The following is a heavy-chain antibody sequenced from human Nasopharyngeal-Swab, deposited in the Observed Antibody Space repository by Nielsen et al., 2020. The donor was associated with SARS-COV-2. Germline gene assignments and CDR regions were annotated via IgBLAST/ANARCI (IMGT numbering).Heavy chain of an antibody. D-gene: IGHD3-10*01. V-gene: IGHV3-23*01. Sequence: GGSLRPSCAASGFTFSSYAMNWVREAPGKGLEWVSAISGSGGSTYYADSVKGRFTISRDNSKNTLYLQMNSLRAEDTAVYYCAKVRGVIPVDVWGQGTTVTVSS. CDR2: ISGSGGST. CDR3: AKVRGVIPVDV. CDR1: GFTFSSYA. J-gene: IGHJ6*02.